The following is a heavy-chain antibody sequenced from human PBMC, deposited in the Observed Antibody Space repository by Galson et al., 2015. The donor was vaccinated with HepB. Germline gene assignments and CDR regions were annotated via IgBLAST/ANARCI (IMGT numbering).Heavy chain of an antibody. CDR1: GFTFNKYA. J-gene: IGHJ6*02. D-gene: IGHD6-19*01. CDR2: ILNDGGNE. V-gene: IGHV3-30*03. Sequence: SLRLSCAVSGFTFNKYAMHWVRQAPGKGLEWVAVILNDGGNEYYADSVKGRFTVSRDNSKNTVYLQMNSLRPEDRGVYYCAREKGRVEKNSGWLDRFYHYGKDVWGQGTTVTVSS. CDR3: AREKGRVEKNSGWLDRFYHYGKDV.